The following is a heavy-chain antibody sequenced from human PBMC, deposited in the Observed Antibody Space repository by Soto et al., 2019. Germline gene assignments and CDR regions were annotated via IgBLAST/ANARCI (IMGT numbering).Heavy chain of an antibody. CDR3: ARVLAVAGKISWYFDL. CDR1: GGTFSSYA. CDR2: IIPIFGTA. J-gene: IGHJ2*01. D-gene: IGHD6-19*01. V-gene: IGHV1-69*13. Sequence: QVQVVQSGAEVKKPGSSVKVSCKASGGTFSSYAISWVRQAPGQGLEWMGGIIPIFGTANYAQKFQGRVTITADESTSTADMELSSLRSEDTAVYYCARVLAVAGKISWYFDLWGRGTLVTVSS.